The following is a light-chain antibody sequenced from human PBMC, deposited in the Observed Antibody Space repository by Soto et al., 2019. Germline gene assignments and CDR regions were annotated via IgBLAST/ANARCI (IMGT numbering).Light chain of an antibody. V-gene: IGKV3-11*01. CDR2: DAS. J-gene: IGKJ4*01. CDR1: QSVSSY. CDR3: QQRSNWPPLT. Sequence: VLTQSPATLSLSPGERATLSCRASQSVSSYLAWYQQKPGQAHRLLIYDASNRATGIPARFSGRGSWTDFTLTIRNLEPEYLAVYYCQQRSNWPPLTFGGGTKVEIK.